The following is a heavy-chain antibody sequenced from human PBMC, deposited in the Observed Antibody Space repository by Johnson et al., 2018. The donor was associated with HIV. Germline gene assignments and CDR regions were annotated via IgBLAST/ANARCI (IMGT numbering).Heavy chain of an antibody. J-gene: IGHJ3*02. CDR3: ARVEYFDWFGAFDI. CDR1: GFTVSSNY. Sequence: VQLVESGGGVVQPGRSLRLSCAASGFTVSSNYMSWVRQAPGKGLEWVSVIYSGGSTYYADSVKGRFTISRDNSKNSLYLQMNSLTAEDTAVYYCARVEYFDWFGAFDIWGQGTMVTVSS. D-gene: IGHD3-9*01. CDR2: IYSGGST. V-gene: IGHV3-66*01.